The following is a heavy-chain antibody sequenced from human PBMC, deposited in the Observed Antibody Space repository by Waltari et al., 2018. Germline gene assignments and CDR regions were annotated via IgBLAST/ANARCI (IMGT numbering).Heavy chain of an antibody. Sequence: QVQLVQSGAEVKKTGSSVKVSCKASGGTFSSYAISWVRQAPGQGLEWMGGIIHILGTANYAQKFQGRVTITADESTSTAYMELSSLRSEDTAVYYCARDPHPISSGSYYLYYWGQGTLVTVSS. CDR1: GGTFSSYA. J-gene: IGHJ4*02. V-gene: IGHV1-69*01. D-gene: IGHD1-26*01. CDR3: ARDPHPISSGSYYLYY. CDR2: IIHILGTA.